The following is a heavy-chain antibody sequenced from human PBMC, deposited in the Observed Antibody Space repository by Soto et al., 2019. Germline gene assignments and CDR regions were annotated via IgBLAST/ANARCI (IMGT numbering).Heavy chain of an antibody. Sequence: VQLLESGGGLVQPGGSLRLSCAASGFTFSSYAMNWVRQTPGEGLEWVSGISDSGGSPYYADSVKGRFTISRDNSKNTLYLQMDSLRAEDTGVYYCARYALGLSPWGYNWFDRWGQGTLVSVSS. CDR1: GFTFSSYA. J-gene: IGHJ5*02. CDR2: ISDSGGSP. D-gene: IGHD3-16*01. CDR3: ARYALGLSPWGYNWFDR. V-gene: IGHV3-23*01.